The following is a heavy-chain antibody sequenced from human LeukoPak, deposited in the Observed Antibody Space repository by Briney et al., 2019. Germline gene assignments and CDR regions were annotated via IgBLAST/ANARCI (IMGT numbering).Heavy chain of an antibody. CDR3: AREVNKQWLVLDYFDY. CDR2: IYTSGST. D-gene: IGHD6-19*01. J-gene: IGHJ4*02. Sequence: SETLSLTCAVSGGSISSYYWSWIRQPAGKGLEWIGRIYTSGSTNYNPSLKSRVTMSVDTSKNQFSLKLSSVTAADTAVYYCAREVNKQWLVLDYFDYWGQGTLVTVSS. CDR1: GGSISSYY. V-gene: IGHV4-4*07.